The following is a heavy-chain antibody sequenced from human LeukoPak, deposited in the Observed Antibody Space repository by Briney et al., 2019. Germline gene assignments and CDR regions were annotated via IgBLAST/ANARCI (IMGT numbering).Heavy chain of an antibody. V-gene: IGHV1-2*02. CDR3: ASTSPHDSSRKHY. Sequence: ASVKVSCKASGYTFTGYYMHWVGQAPGQGLEWMGWINRNSGGTNYAQKFQGRVTMTRDTSISTAYMELSRLRSDDTAVYYCASTSPHDSSRKHYWGQGTLVTVSS. CDR1: GYTFTGYY. D-gene: IGHD3-22*01. J-gene: IGHJ4*02. CDR2: INRNSGGT.